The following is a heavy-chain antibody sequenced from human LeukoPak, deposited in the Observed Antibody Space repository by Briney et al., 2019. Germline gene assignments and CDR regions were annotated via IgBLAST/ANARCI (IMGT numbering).Heavy chain of an antibody. J-gene: IGHJ4*02. Sequence: GEPLKISCEGSGYSFSNYWIGWVRQMPGKGLEWMGIIYPVDSDTRYSPSFQGQVTFSVDNSISTAYLQWSSLKASDTAIYYCARHGSSSSWDRFDYWGQGTLVTVSS. CDR3: ARHGSSSSWDRFDY. CDR2: IYPVDSDT. V-gene: IGHV5-51*01. D-gene: IGHD6-13*01. CDR1: GYSFSNYW.